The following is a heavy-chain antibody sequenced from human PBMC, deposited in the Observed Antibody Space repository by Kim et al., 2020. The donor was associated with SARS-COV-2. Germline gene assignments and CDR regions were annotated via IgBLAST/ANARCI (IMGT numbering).Heavy chain of an antibody. J-gene: IGHJ4*02. CDR2: ISSNGGST. CDR1: GFTFSSYA. CDR3: VKGGRIQLWSTESFDY. Sequence: GGSLRLSCSASGFTFSSYAMHWVRQAPGKGLEYVSAISSNGGSTYYADSVKGRFTISRDNSKNTLYLQMSSLRAEDTAVYYCVKGGRIQLWSTESFDYWGQGTLVTVSS. D-gene: IGHD5-18*01. V-gene: IGHV3-64D*09.